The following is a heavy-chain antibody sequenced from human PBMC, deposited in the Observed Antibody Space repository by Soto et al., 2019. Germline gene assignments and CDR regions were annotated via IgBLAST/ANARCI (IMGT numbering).Heavy chain of an antibody. CDR2: IYYSGST. J-gene: IGHJ6*02. CDR3: ARHEWAEIYGMDV. D-gene: IGHD2-8*01. Sequence: WVRQAPGKGLEWIGSIYYSGSTYYNPSLKSRVTISVDTSKNQFSLKLSSVTAADTAVYYCARHEWAEIYGMDVWGQGTTVTVSS. V-gene: IGHV4-39*01.